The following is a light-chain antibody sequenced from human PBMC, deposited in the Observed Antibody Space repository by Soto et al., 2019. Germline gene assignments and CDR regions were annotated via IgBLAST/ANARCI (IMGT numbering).Light chain of an antibody. Sequence: EIVMTQSPATLSVSPGERATLSCRASQSVSSNLAWYQQKPGQAPRLLIYGASTRATGIPARFSGSGSGTEFTLNISSLQSEDFAFYYCQQYNNWPPENTFGQGTKLEIK. CDR3: QQYNNWPPENT. CDR1: QSVSSN. CDR2: GAS. J-gene: IGKJ2*01. V-gene: IGKV3-15*01.